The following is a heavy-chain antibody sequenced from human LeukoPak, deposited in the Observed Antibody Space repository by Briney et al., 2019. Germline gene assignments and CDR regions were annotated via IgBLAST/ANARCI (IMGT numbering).Heavy chain of an antibody. D-gene: IGHD3-22*01. CDR3: ARHPGRYSSGYYGGTNWFDP. CDR2: IYYSGST. Sequence: SETLSLTCTVSGGSISSSSYYWGWIRQPPGKGLEWIRSIYYSGSTYYNPSLKSRVTISVATSKNQFSLKLSSVTAADTAVYYCARHPGRYSSGYYGGTNWFDPWSQGTLVTVSS. CDR1: GGSISSSSYY. J-gene: IGHJ5*02. V-gene: IGHV4-39*01.